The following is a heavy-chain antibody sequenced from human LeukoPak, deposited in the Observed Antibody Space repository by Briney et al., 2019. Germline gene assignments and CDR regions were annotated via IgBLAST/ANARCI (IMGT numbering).Heavy chain of an antibody. CDR1: GGTFSSYA. J-gene: IGHJ4*02. V-gene: IGHV1-69*13. CDR2: IIPIFGTA. Sequence: SVKVSCKASGGTFSSYAISWVRQAPGQGLEWMGGIIPIFGTANYAQKFQGRVTMTAHESTSTAYMELSTLRSEYTAVYYCARLGIVGALDYWGQGTLVTVSS. D-gene: IGHD1-26*01. CDR3: ARLGIVGALDY.